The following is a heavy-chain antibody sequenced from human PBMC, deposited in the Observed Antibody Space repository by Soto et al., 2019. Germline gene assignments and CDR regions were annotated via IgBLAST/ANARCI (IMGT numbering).Heavy chain of an antibody. V-gene: IGHV1-18*04. Sequence: GVSVEVSCNASGYTLTSYGISWVRQAPGQGLEWMGWISAYNGNTNYAQKLQGRVTMTTDTSTSTAYMELRSLRSDDTAVYYCAREVSSGWYFDYWGQGTLVTVSS. D-gene: IGHD6-19*01. J-gene: IGHJ4*02. CDR3: AREVSSGWYFDY. CDR1: GYTLTSYG. CDR2: ISAYNGNT.